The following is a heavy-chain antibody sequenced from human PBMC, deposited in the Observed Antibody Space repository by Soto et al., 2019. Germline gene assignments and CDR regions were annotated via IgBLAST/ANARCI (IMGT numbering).Heavy chain of an antibody. V-gene: IGHV1-69*02. CDR1: GGTFSSYT. J-gene: IGHJ4*02. CDR3: ARPVSSSSWILSY. D-gene: IGHD6-13*01. Sequence: SVKVSCKASGGTFSSYTISWVRQAPGQGLEWMGRIIPILGIANYAQKFQGRVTITADKSTSTAYMELSSLRSEDTAVYYCARPVSSSSWILSYWGQGTLVTVSS. CDR2: IIPILGIA.